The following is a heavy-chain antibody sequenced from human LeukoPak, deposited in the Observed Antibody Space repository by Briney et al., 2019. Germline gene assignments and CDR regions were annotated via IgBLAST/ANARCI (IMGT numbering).Heavy chain of an antibody. CDR2: ISYDGSNK. CDR1: GFTFSSYA. Sequence: GGSLRLSCAASGFTFSSYARHWVRQAPGKGLEGVAVISYDGSNKYYADSVKGRFTISRDNSKNTLYLQMNSLRAEDTAVYYCARDGKTTYYDILTDWFDYWGQGTLVTVSS. J-gene: IGHJ4*02. CDR3: ARDGKTTYYDILTDWFDY. V-gene: IGHV3-30*04. D-gene: IGHD3-9*01.